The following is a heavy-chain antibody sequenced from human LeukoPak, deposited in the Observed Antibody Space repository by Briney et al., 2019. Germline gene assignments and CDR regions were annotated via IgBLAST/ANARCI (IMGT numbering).Heavy chain of an antibody. V-gene: IGHV3-30*02. J-gene: IGHJ6*03. CDR1: GFTFSSYG. D-gene: IGHD3-9*01. Sequence: GGSLRLSCAASGFTFSSYGIHWVRQAPGRGLEWVAFVRYDGSSSFHADSVKGRFTISRDNYRNTLHLLMSSLRAEDTAVYYCARDDSYYDILTGYLYYYYYYMDVWGKGTTVTISS. CDR2: VRYDGSSS. CDR3: ARDDSYYDILTGYLYYYYYYMDV.